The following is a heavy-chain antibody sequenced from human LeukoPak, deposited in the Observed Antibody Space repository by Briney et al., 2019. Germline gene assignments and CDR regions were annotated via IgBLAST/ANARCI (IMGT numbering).Heavy chain of an antibody. CDR1: GFTFDDYA. Sequence: GGSLRLSCAASGFTFDDYAMHWVRQAPGKGLEWVSLISGDGGSTYYANSVKGRFTISRDSSKNSLYLQMNSLRTEDTALYYCAKDTSGDYGGNQWGQGTLVTVSS. CDR2: ISGDGGST. V-gene: IGHV3-43*02. CDR3: AKDTSGDYGGNQ. D-gene: IGHD4-23*01. J-gene: IGHJ4*02.